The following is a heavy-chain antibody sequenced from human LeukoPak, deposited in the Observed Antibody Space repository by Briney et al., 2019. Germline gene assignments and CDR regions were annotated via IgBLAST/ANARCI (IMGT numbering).Heavy chain of an antibody. D-gene: IGHD2-15*01. CDR2: INPNSGDT. CDR3: ARRECSGGSCYSAGFDY. V-gene: IGHV1-2*02. J-gene: IGHJ4*02. CDR1: GYTFTGYH. Sequence: ASVKVSCKASGYTFTGYHMHWVRQAPGQGLEWMGWINPNSGDTSYAQNFQGRVTMTSDTSITTAYMELSGLRSDDTAVYYRARRECSGGSCYSAGFDYLGQGNLVTVSS.